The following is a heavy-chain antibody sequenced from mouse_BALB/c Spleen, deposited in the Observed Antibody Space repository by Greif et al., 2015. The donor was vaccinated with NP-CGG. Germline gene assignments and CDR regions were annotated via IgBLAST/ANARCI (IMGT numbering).Heavy chain of an antibody. CDR1: GFTFSDYG. V-gene: IGHV5-15*02. J-gene: IGHJ1*01. CDR3: ARDYGSSYWYSDV. Sequence: EVKLQESGGGLVQPGGSRKLSCAASGFTFSDYGMAWVRQAPGKGPEWVAFISNLAYSIYYADTVTGRFTISRENAKNTLYLEMSSLRSEDTAMYYCARDYGSSYWYSDVWGAGTTVTVSS. D-gene: IGHD1-1*01. CDR2: ISNLAYSI.